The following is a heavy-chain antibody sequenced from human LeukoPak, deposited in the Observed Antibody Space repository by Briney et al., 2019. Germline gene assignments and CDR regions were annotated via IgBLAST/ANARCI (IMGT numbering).Heavy chain of an antibody. CDR2: INPSGGST. V-gene: IGHV1-46*01. CDR3: ARDSQPSADIYGDYVSSAFDI. CDR1: GYTFTSYY. Sequence: ASVKVSCKASGYTFTSYYMHWVRQAPGQGLEWMGIINPSGGSTSYAQKFQGRVTMTRDTSTSTVYMELSSLRSEDTAVYYCARDSQPSADIYGDYVSSAFDIWGQGTMVTVSS. J-gene: IGHJ3*02. D-gene: IGHD4-17*01.